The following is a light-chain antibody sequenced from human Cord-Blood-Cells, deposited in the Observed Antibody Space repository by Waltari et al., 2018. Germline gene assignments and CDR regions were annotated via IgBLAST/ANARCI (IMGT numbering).Light chain of an antibody. J-gene: IGLJ3*02. Sequence: QSALTQPASVSGSHGQSITISCSGTSSDVGGVNYVSWYQQHPGKAPKLMIYDVSNRPSGASNRFSGAKCCNAASLTISGLQAEDEADYYCSSYTSSSTRVFGGGTKLTVL. V-gene: IGLV2-14*03. CDR1: SSDVGGVNY. CDR2: DVS. CDR3: SSYTSSSTRV.